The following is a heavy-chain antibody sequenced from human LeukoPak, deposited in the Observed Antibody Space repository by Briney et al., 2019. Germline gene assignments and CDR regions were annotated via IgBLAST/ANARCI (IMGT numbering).Heavy chain of an antibody. J-gene: IGHJ4*02. D-gene: IGHD4-17*01. CDR3: ARMDYGDYLFDF. Sequence: SGPTLVKPTQTLTLTCTFSGFSLSTNGMCVSWIRQPPGKALEWLALIDWDDDKFYSTSLKTRLTISKDTSKNLVVLTMTNMDPVDTATYYCARMDYGDYLFDFWGQGTLVTVSS. V-gene: IGHV2-70*01. CDR2: IDWDDDK. CDR1: GFSLSTNGMC.